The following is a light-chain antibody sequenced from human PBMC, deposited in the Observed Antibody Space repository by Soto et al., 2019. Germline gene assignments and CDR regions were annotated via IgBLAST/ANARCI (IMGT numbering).Light chain of an antibody. CDR1: SSDVGGYNY. CDR2: DVS. V-gene: IGLV2-14*01. J-gene: IGLJ1*01. CDR3: SSYTSTRTYG. Sequence: QSVLTQPASVSGSPGQSIAISCTGTSSDVGGYNYVSWYQQHPGKAPVLMIYDVSIRPSGVTNRFSGSKSGNTASLTISGLQAEDEADYYCSSYTSTRTYGFGTGTKVTVL.